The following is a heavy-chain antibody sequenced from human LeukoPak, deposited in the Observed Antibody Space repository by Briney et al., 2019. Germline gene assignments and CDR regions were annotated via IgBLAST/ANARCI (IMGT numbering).Heavy chain of an antibody. D-gene: IGHD6-13*01. V-gene: IGHV4-59*12. CDR2: IHYNGNH. Sequence: SETLSLTCSVSGDSIRNYHWTWIRQSPGKGLEWIGYIHYNGNHYYNPSLETRVTISVDTSKNQFSLKLSSVTAADTAVYYCARPAAGTLLGKGETDYWGQGTLVTVSS. CDR3: ARPAAGTLLGKGETDY. CDR1: GDSIRNYH. J-gene: IGHJ4*02.